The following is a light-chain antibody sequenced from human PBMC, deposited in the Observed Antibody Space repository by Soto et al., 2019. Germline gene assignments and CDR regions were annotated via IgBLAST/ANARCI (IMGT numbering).Light chain of an antibody. J-gene: IGKJ5*01. CDR2: GTS. CDR3: QRYGSSPLIT. CDR1: QSVSSSS. V-gene: IGKV3-20*01. Sequence: EIELTQSPGTLSLSPGERATLSCRASQSVSSSSLAWYQQRPGQAPRLLIYGTSSRATGIPDRFSGSGSGTDFTLTISRLEPEDFAVYFCQRYGSSPLITFGQGTRLEI.